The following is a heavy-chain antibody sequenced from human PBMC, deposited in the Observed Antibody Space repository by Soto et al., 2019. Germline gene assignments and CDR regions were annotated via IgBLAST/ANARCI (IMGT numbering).Heavy chain of an antibody. V-gene: IGHV4-34*01. CDR1: GGSFSGYY. CDR2: INHSGST. D-gene: IGHD5-12*01. Sequence: SETLSLTCAVYGGSFSGYYWSWIRQPPGKGLEWIGEINHSGSTNYNPSLKSRVTISVDTSKNQFSLKLSSVTAADTAVYYCARGIPGGYDLDGYGMDAWGQGTTVTVSS. CDR3: ARGIPGGYDLDGYGMDA. J-gene: IGHJ6*02.